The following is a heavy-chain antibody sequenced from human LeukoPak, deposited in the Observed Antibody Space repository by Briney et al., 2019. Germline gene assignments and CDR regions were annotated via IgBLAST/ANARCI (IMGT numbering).Heavy chain of an antibody. J-gene: IGHJ6*02. Sequence: PGGSLRLSCAAPGFTFSSYGMHWVRQAPGKGLEWVAVISYDGSNKYYADSVKGRSTISRDNSKNTLYLQMNSLRAEDTAVYCAKDRIKDTGFYYGMDVWGQGTTVTVSS. CDR3: AKDRIKDTGFYYGMDV. CDR1: GFTFSSYG. V-gene: IGHV3-30*18. D-gene: IGHD2-15*01. CDR2: ISYDGSNK.